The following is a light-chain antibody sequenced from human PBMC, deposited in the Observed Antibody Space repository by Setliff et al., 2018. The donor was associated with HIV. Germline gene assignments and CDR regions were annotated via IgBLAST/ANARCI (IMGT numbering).Light chain of an antibody. Sequence: EIVLAQSPGTLSLSPGGRATLSCRASQSVSSNYLAWYQQKPGQAPRLVMYGATNRATGIPYRFSGRGSGTDFTLTISRLEPEDFALYFCQQYGSSPLTYGQGTRLEIK. CDR2: GAT. CDR3: QQYGSSPLT. V-gene: IGKV3-20*01. CDR1: QSVSSNY. J-gene: IGKJ5*01.